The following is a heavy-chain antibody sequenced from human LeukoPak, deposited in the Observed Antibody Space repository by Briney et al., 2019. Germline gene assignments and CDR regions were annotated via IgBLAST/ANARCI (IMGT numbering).Heavy chain of an antibody. J-gene: IGHJ4*02. Sequence: GGSLRLSCAASGFTFSSYAMSWVRQAPGKGLEWVSAISGSGGSTYYADSVKGRFTISRDNSKNTLYLQMNSLRAEDTAVYYCAKDRSPEPYFDPKGYWGQGTLVTVSS. CDR1: GFTFSSYA. CDR3: AKDRSPEPYFDPKGY. V-gene: IGHV3-23*01. D-gene: IGHD3-9*01. CDR2: ISGSGGST.